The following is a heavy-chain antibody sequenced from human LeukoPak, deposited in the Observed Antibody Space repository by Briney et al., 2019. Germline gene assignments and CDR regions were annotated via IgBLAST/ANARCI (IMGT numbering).Heavy chain of an antibody. J-gene: IGHJ3*02. D-gene: IGHD3-22*01. Sequence: PSETLSLTCTLSGGSFSSYYWSWIWQPPGKGLEWIGYIYYSGSTNYNPSLKSRVTISVDTSKNQFSLKLSSVTAADTAVYYCARDSPYYYDSSGRYAFDIWGQGTMVTVSS. V-gene: IGHV4-59*12. CDR3: ARDSPYYYDSSGRYAFDI. CDR1: GGSFSSYY. CDR2: IYYSGST.